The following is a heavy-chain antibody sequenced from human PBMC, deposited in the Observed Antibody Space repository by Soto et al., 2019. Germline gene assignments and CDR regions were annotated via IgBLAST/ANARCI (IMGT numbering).Heavy chain of an antibody. V-gene: IGHV5-51*01. CDR2: IYPDDSDV. CDR3: ARQSSDTYSDYFDP. CDR1: GYTFTDYW. J-gene: IGHJ5*02. Sequence: GESQKISCLGSGYTFTDYWIAWVRQMPGKGLEWMGIIYPDDSDVRYSPSFQGQVTMSVDKSSNTAYLQWTSLKASDTAMYYCARQSSDTYSDYFDPWGQGTLVTVSS. D-gene: IGHD2-15*01.